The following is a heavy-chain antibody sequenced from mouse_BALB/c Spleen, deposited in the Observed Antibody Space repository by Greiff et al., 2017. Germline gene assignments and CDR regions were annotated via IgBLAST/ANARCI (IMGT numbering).Heavy chain of an antibody. Sequence: EVNLVESGGGLVQPGGSLKLSCAASGFTFSSYTMSWVRQTPEKRLEWVAYISNGGGSTYYPDTVKGRFTISRDNAKNTLYLQMSSLKSEDTAMYYCARHGDVAMDYWGQGTSVTVSS. D-gene: IGHD3-3*01. V-gene: IGHV5-12-2*01. CDR1: GFTFSSYT. CDR3: ARHGDVAMDY. CDR2: ISNGGGST. J-gene: IGHJ4*01.